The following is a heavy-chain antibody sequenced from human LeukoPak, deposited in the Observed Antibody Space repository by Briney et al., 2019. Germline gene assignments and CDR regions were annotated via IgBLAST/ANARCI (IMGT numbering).Heavy chain of an antibody. D-gene: IGHD5-24*01. V-gene: IGHV4-38-2*01. CDR3: ARLPEGGYATSLGWLDP. J-gene: IGHJ5*02. CDR1: GYSINNGYN. Sequence: SETLSLTCGVSGYSINNGYNWGWVRQSPGKGLEYIGSISHIGSTYYNPSLESRVTISLDTSKNQFSLELSSVTAADTAVYFCARLPEGGYATSLGWLDPWGQGTRVTVSS. CDR2: ISHIGST.